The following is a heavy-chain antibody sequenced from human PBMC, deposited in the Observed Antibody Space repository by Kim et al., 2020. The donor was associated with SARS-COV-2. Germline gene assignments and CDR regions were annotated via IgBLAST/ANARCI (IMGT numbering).Heavy chain of an antibody. J-gene: IGHJ4*02. CDR2: ISSSSSYI. D-gene: IGHD4-17*01. CDR1: GFTFSSYS. Sequence: GGSLRLSCAASGFTFSSYSMNWVRQAPGKGLEWVSSISSSSSYIYYADSVKGRFTISRDNAKNSLYLQMNSLRAEDTAVYYCARDPHGDYETDYWGQGTLVTVSS. V-gene: IGHV3-21*01. CDR3: ARDPHGDYETDY.